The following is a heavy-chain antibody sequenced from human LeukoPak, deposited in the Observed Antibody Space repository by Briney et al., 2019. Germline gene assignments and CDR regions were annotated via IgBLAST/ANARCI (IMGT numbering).Heavy chain of an antibody. CDR2: IYYSGST. CDR3: ARLSHAFDI. J-gene: IGHJ3*02. CDR1: GFIFSSYG. V-gene: IGHV4-59*08. Sequence: PGGSLRLSCAASGFIFSSYGMYWVRQAPGKGLEWIGCIYYSGSTNYNPSLKSRVTISVDTSKNQFSLKLSSVTAADTAVYYCARLSHAFDIWGQGTMVTVSS.